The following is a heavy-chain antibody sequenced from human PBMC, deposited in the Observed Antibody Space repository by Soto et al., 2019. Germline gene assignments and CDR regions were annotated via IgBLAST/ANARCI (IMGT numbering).Heavy chain of an antibody. J-gene: IGHJ4*02. V-gene: IGHV1-18*01. D-gene: IGHD2-15*01. CDR1: GYTFTSYG. CDR3: AREYCRGGRCYDPDY. Sequence: QVPLVQSGAEVKRPGAAVKVSCKSSGYTFTSYGISWVRQAPGQGLEWMGWINTYNGDTKYAHNLQDRVTMTTDTSTTTTYMEVRSLRSDDTAVYYCAREYCRGGRCYDPDYWGQGTLVTVSS. CDR2: INTYNGDT.